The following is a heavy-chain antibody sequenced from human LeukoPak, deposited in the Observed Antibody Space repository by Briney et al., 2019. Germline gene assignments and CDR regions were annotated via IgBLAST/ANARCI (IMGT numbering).Heavy chain of an antibody. D-gene: IGHD6-19*01. CDR2: INHSGST. CDR3: ARGSNATGYSSVGTGFDP. CDR1: GGSFSGYY. Sequence: SETLPLTCAVYGGSFSGYYWSWIRQPPGKGLEWIGEINHSGSTNYNPSLKSRVTISVDTSKNQFSLKLSSVTAADTAVYYCARGSNATGYSSVGTGFDPWGQGTLVTVSS. J-gene: IGHJ5*02. V-gene: IGHV4-34*01.